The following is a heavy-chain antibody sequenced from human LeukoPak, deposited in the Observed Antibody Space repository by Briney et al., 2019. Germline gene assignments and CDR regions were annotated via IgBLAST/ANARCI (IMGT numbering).Heavy chain of an antibody. Sequence: GGSLRLSCAASGFTFSSYGMHWVRQAPGKGLEWVAVITYDGSNKYYADSVKGRFTISRDNSKNTLYLQMNSLRAEDTAVYYCAKDLNYGFDYWGQGTLVTVSS. D-gene: IGHD4-11*01. CDR1: GFTFSSYG. CDR3: AKDLNYGFDY. CDR2: ITYDGSNK. V-gene: IGHV3-30*18. J-gene: IGHJ4*02.